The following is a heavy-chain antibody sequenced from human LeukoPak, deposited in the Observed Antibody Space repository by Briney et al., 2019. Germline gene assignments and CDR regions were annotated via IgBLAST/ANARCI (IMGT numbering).Heavy chain of an antibody. J-gene: IGHJ6*03. Sequence: GGSLRLSCAASGFTFSNYWMSWVRQAPGKGLEWVANIKEDGSEKKYVDSVKGRFTISRDNAKNSLYLQMNSLRAEDTAVYYCARVLRGSGYYYYYYMDVWGKGTTVTVSS. CDR2: IKEDGSEK. CDR1: GFTFSNYW. D-gene: IGHD3-10*01. CDR3: ARVLRGSGYYYYYYMDV. V-gene: IGHV3-7*01.